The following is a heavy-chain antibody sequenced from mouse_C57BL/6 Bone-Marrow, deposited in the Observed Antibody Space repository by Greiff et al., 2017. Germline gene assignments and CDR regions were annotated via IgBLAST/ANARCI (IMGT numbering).Heavy chain of an antibody. J-gene: IGHJ2*01. CDR1: GYAFSSSW. Sequence: QVQLQQSGPELVKPGASVKISCKASGYAFSSSWMNWVKQRPGKGLEWIGRIYPGDGDTKYNGKFKGKAKLTADKSSSTAYMQLSSPTSEDSAVYFCARGYYYYGDYWGQGTTLTVSS. V-gene: IGHV1-82*01. D-gene: IGHD1-1*01. CDR2: IYPGDGDT. CDR3: ARGYYYYGDY.